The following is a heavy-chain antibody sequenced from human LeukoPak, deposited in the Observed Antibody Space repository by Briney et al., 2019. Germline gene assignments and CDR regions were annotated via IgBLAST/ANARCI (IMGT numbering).Heavy chain of an antibody. CDR1: GFTFSNHG. J-gene: IGHJ5*02. CDR3: ARDQGTSTTAPKRKGRFDP. Sequence: PGGSLRLSCAASGFTFSNHGMHWVRQAPGRGLGWVALIWYDGSNKEYAESVKGRYTISRDNSKNTLYLQMNSLRDEDTALYYCARDQGTSTTAPKRKGRFDPWGQGTLVTVSS. V-gene: IGHV3-33*01. CDR2: IWYDGSNK. D-gene: IGHD1-1*01.